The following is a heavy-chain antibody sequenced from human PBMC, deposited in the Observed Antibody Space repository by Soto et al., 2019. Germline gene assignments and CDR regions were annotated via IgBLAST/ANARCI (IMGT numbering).Heavy chain of an antibody. V-gene: IGHV4-34*01. J-gene: IGHJ6*01. CDR1: GGSFSGYY. CDR2: INHSGST. Sequence: QVQLQQWGAGLLKPSETLSLTCAVYGGSFSGYYWSWIRQPPGKGLEWIGEINHSGSTNYNPSLTSRVSISVDTSKNQFFLKLSSVTAADTAVYYCARVTGRYYYGMAVWGQGTTVTVSS. CDR3: ARVTGRYYYGMAV.